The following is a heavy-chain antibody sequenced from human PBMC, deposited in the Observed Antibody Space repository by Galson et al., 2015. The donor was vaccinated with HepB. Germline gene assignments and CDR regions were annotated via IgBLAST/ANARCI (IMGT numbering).Heavy chain of an antibody. D-gene: IGHD5-24*01. Sequence: SLRLSCAASGFTFSNYWMNWVRQAPGKWLEWVANIENDGSKKYYVDSVKGRFTVSRDNAKSSLYLQMDSLRVENTAVYYCVTSPRTMMATYWGQGTLVTVSS. CDR1: GFTFSNYW. J-gene: IGHJ4*02. V-gene: IGHV3-7*03. CDR2: IENDGSKK. CDR3: VTSPRTMMATY.